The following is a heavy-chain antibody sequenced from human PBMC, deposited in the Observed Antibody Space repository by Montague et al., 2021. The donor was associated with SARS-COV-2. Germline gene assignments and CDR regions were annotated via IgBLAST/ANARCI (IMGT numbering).Heavy chain of an antibody. CDR1: GGSISSSTYY. CDR3: ARRPYYYYSSSQFDP. D-gene: IGHD3-22*01. J-gene: IGHJ5*02. CDR2: INYSGST. Sequence: SETLSLTCTVSGGSISSSTYYWGWIRQPTGQGLEWIASINYSGSTYFNPYIKSRVAISIATTKNQFSLKLSSVTAADTAVYYCARRPYYYYSSSQFDPWGQGVLVTVSS. V-gene: IGHV4-39*07.